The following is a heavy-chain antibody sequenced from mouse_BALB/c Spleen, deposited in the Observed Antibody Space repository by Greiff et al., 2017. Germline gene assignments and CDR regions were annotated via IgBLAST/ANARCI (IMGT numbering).Heavy chain of an antibody. CDR1: GFTFSSYT. CDR3: ARHSPGAWFAY. J-gene: IGHJ3*01. Sequence: EVKLMESGGDLVKPGGSLKLSCAASGFTFSSYTMSWVRQTPEKRLEWVAYISNGGGSTYYPDTVKGRFTISRDNAKNTLYLQMSSLKSEDTAMYYCARHSPGAWFAYWGQGTLVTVSA. CDR2: ISNGGGST. V-gene: IGHV5-12-2*01.